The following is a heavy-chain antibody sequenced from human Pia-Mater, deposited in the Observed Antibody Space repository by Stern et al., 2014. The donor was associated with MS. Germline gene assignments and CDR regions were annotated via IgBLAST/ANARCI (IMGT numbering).Heavy chain of an antibody. CDR3: ARSNSKHYFDY. D-gene: IGHD4-23*01. Sequence: QVQLVQSGAEVKKPGASVKVSCQASGYILTSFYINWVRQAPGQGLEWMGIINPSGGTTRYAQKFQGRVTMTRDTSKRTVHMDLSQLRSDDTAVYYCARSNSKHYFDYWGQGTLVTVSS. CDR2: INPSGGTT. CDR1: GYILTSFY. J-gene: IGHJ4*02. V-gene: IGHV1-46*01.